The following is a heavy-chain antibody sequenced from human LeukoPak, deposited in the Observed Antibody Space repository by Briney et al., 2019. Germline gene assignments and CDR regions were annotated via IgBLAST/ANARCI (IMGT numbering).Heavy chain of an antibody. CDR1: GASMTDYY. D-gene: IGHD1-14*01. J-gene: IGHJ3*02. V-gene: IGHV4-59*08. Sequence: TSETLSLTCTVSGASMTDYYWSWIRQPPGKGLEWIAYSHYSGETKYNPSLKSRITISVDTSKNQFSLKLSSVTAADMAVYFCSRQPGGTAAFDIWGQGTTVTVSA. CDR2: SHYSGET. CDR3: SRQPGGTAAFDI.